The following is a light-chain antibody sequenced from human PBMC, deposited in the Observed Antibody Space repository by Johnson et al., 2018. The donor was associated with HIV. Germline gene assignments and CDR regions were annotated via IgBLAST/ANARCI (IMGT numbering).Light chain of an antibody. CDR3: GTWDTSMGAGGV. V-gene: IGLV1-51*02. CDR1: SSTIGNTY. Sequence: QSVLTQPPSVSAAPGQKVTISCSGSSSTIGNTYVSWYQLLPGTAPKLLIYKNNKRPSGIPDRFSGSKSGTSATMGITGLPTGDEADYYCGTWDTSMGAGGVFGTGTKVTVL. CDR2: KNN. J-gene: IGLJ1*01.